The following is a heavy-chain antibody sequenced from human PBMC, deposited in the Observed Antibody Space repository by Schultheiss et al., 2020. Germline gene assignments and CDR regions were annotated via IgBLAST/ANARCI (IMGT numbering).Heavy chain of an antibody. CDR2: IYYSGST. V-gene: IGHV4-59*08. CDR1: GGSISSYY. D-gene: IGHD4-23*01. CDR3: AGITVAREC. Sequence: SATLSLTCTVSGGSISSYYWSWIRQPPGKGLEWIGYIYYSGSTNYNPSLKSRVTISVDTSKNQFSLKLSSVTAADTAVYYCAGITVARECWGQGTLVTVSS. J-gene: IGHJ4*02.